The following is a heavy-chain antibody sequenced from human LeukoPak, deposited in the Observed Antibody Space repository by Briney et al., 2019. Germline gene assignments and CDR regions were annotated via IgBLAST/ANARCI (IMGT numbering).Heavy chain of an antibody. CDR2: IYYSGST. D-gene: IGHD2-2*01. V-gene: IGHV4-59*12. CDR1: GGSISSYY. Sequence: PSETLSLTCTVSGGSISSYYWSWIRQPPGKGLEWIGYIYYSGSTNYSPSLKSRVTISVDTSKNQFSLKLSSVTAADTAVYYCAGEPIVVVPAAMQDYWYFDLWGRGTLVTVSS. J-gene: IGHJ2*01. CDR3: AGEPIVVVPAAMQDYWYFDL.